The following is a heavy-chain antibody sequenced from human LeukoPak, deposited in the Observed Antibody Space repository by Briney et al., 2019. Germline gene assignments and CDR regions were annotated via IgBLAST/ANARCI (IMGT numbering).Heavy chain of an antibody. J-gene: IGHJ4*02. Sequence: PGGSLKLSCAASGFTFSGSAMHWVRQASGKGLEGVGRIRSKANSYATAYAASVKGRFTISRDDSKNTAYLQMNSLKTEDTAVYYCLTTVVIYWGQGTLVTVSS. CDR1: GFTFSGSA. V-gene: IGHV3-73*01. D-gene: IGHD4-23*01. CDR2: IRSKANSYAT. CDR3: LTTVVIY.